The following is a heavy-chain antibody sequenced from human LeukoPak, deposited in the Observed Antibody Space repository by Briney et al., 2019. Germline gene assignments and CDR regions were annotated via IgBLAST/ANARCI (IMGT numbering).Heavy chain of an antibody. CDR1: GYTFTSYD. D-gene: IGHD1-26*01. J-gene: IGHJ3*02. CDR3: ARRGGSYYSDAFDI. CDR2: MNPNSGNT. Sequence: GASVKVSCKASGYTFTSYDTNWVRQATGQGLEWMGWMNPNSGNTGYAQKFQGRVTMTRNTSISTAYMELSSLRSEDTAVYYCARRGGSYYSDAFDIWGQGTMVTVSS. V-gene: IGHV1-8*01.